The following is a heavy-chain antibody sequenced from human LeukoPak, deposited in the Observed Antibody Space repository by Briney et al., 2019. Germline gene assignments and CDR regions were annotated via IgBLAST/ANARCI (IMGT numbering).Heavy chain of an antibody. CDR1: GGSISSYY. V-gene: IGHV4-59*08. Sequence: SVTLSLTCTVSGGSISSYYWSWIRQPPGKGLEWIGYIYYSGSTNYNPSLKSRVTISVDTSKNQFSLKLSSVTAADTAVYYCARSYSSSPTFDYWGQGTLVTVSS. J-gene: IGHJ4*02. D-gene: IGHD6-6*01. CDR2: IYYSGST. CDR3: ARSYSSSPTFDY.